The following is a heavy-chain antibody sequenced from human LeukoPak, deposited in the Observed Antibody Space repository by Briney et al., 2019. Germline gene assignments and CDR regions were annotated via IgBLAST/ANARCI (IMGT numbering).Heavy chain of an antibody. CDR2: ISYDGSTK. J-gene: IGHJ6*04. CDR3: ARGLSVYYGSGSYYWDV. D-gene: IGHD3-10*01. Sequence: GGSLRLSCAASGFTFRSYGMHWVRQAPGKGLEWVAVISYDGSTKYYADSVKGRFTISRDNAKNSLYLQMNSLRAEDTAVYYCARGLSVYYGSGSYYWDVWGKGTTVTISS. V-gene: IGHV3-30*03. CDR1: GFTFRSYG.